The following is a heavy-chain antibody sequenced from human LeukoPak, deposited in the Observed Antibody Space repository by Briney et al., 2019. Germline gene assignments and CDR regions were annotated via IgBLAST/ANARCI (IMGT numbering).Heavy chain of an antibody. J-gene: IGHJ4*02. D-gene: IGHD3-10*01. V-gene: IGHV3-30*18. CDR2: ISYDGSNK. CDR3: ANWGGSGRYPLRDFDY. CDR1: GFTFSSYG. Sequence: PGGSLRLSCAASGFTFSSYGMHWVRQAPGKGLEWVAVISYDGSNKYYADSVKGRFTISRDNSKNTLYLQMNSLRAEDTAVYYCANWGGSGRYPLRDFDYWGQGTLVTVSS.